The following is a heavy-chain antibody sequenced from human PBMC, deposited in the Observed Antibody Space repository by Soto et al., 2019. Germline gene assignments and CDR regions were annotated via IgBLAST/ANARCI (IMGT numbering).Heavy chain of an antibody. Sequence: QAKLQESGPGLVKPSQTLSLTCTVSGGSISSGGYYWSWIRQHPGKGLEWIGYIYYSGSTYYNPSLKSRVTISVDTSKNQFSLKLSSVTAADTAVYYCARDLGYCSSTSCRRGYFHYWGQGTLVTVSS. CDR1: GGSISSGGYY. CDR2: IYYSGST. D-gene: IGHD2-2*01. J-gene: IGHJ4*02. V-gene: IGHV4-31*03. CDR3: ARDLGYCSSTSCRRGYFHY.